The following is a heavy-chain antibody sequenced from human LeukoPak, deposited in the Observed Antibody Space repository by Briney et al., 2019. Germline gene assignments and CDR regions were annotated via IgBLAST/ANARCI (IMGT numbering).Heavy chain of an antibody. J-gene: IGHJ4*02. V-gene: IGHV4-39*01. CDR2: IYYTGST. Sequence: SETLSLTCIVSGGSISSSTYYWGWTRQPPGKGLEWIGSIYYTGSTYYNPSLKSRDTISVDTSENQFSLRLSSVTAADTAVYYCARHVVAYDYGDYWGQGTLVTVSS. D-gene: IGHD4-17*01. CDR1: GGSISSSTYY. CDR3: ARHVVAYDYGDY.